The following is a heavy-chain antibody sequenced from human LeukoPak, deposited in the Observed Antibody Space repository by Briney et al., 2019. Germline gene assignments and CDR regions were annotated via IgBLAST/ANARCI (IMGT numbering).Heavy chain of an antibody. CDR2: IGTVGDT. J-gene: IGHJ4*02. Sequence: GGSLRLSCATSGFTFSSHDMNWVRQTTEKGLEWVSGIGTVGDTYYAVSVKGRFTISRENANNSLYLQMNSLRDGDTGVYYCARGGNGDYTYYFDSWGQGSLVTVSS. D-gene: IGHD4-17*01. V-gene: IGHV3-13*01. CDR1: GFTFSSHD. CDR3: ARGGNGDYTYYFDS.